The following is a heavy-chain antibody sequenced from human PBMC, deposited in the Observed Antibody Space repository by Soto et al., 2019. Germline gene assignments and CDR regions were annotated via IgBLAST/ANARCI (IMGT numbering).Heavy chain of an antibody. D-gene: IGHD5-18*01. CDR3: TRENIENSDGLYDAFDI. CDR2: MNPTSGGA. CDR1: GDTFTDYY. J-gene: IGHJ3*02. Sequence: ASVKDSCKTSGDTFTDYYTHWVRQAPGQGLEGMGWMNPTSGGAYFAQKFQGRVTLTRDTSIGTAYIEVNSLTSDDTAVYFCTRENIENSDGLYDAFDIWGQGTTVTVSS. V-gene: IGHV1-2*02.